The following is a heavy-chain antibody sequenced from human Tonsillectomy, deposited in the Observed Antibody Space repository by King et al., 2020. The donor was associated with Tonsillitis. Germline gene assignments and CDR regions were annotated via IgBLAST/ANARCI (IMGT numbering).Heavy chain of an antibody. Sequence: TLKESGPTLVKPTQTLTVTCTFSGFSLSTSGVGVGWIRQPPGKAPEWLALIYWDDDKRYSPSLKSRLSITKDTSKNLVVLAMTNMDPVDTATYYCAQGRGGGGSGWNGGYFDYWGQGTLVTVSS. J-gene: IGHJ4*02. D-gene: IGHD6-19*01. V-gene: IGHV2-5*02. CDR3: AQGRGGGGSGWNGGYFDY. CDR1: GFSLSTSGVG. CDR2: IYWDDDK.